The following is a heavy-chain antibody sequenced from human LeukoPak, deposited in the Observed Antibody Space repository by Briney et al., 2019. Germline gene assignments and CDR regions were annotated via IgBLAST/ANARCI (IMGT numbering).Heavy chain of an antibody. V-gene: IGHV4-59*01. Sequence: KSSETLSLTCTVSAGSISSYYWSWIRHPPGKGLEWIGYIYYSGSTNYNPSLKSRVTISVDTSKNQFSLKLSSVTAADTAVYYCARGRVFYYSGSYDSFDYWGQGTLVTVSS. J-gene: IGHJ4*02. CDR3: ARGRVFYYSGSYDSFDY. CDR2: IYYSGST. CDR1: AGSISSYY. D-gene: IGHD1-26*01.